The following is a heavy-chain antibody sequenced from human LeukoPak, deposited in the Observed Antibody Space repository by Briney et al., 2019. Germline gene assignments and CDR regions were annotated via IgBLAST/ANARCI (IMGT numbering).Heavy chain of an antibody. CDR2: IKSIAHGGTA. Sequence: GRCPRLSSAASLFTLTLAWMTRVRDAPGNGVEWVGGIKSIAHGGTADYAAPEKGIFTSSREDSKNTLYLQMDSLKTDDTAVYDCSTDARLRALGGRGALVTVSS. CDR1: LFTLTLAW. CDR3: STDARLRAL. J-gene: IGHJ4*02. D-gene: IGHD6-13*01. V-gene: IGHV3-15*01.